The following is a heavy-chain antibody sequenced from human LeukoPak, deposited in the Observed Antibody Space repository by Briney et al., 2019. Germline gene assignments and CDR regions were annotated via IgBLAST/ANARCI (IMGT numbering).Heavy chain of an antibody. CDR2: IKQDGREK. J-gene: IGHJ4*02. CDR1: GFTFSSYA. V-gene: IGHV3-7*03. D-gene: IGHD2/OR15-2a*01. CDR3: ARIYFYFDY. Sequence: GGSLRLSCAASGFTFSSYAMSWVRQAPGKGLEWVANIKQDGREKYYVDSVKGRFTISRDNAKNSLYLQMNGLRVEDTAVYYCARIYFYFDYWGQGALVTVSS.